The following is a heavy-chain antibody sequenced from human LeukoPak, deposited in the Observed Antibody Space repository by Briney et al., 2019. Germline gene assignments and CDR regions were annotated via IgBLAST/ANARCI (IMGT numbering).Heavy chain of an antibody. Sequence: GRSLRLSCAASGFTFSSYAMHWVRQAPGKGLEWVAVISYDGSNKYYADSVKGRFTISRDNSKNTLYLQMNSLRAEDTAVYYCAQRFGLGGYWGQGTLVTVSS. CDR1: GFTFSSYA. J-gene: IGHJ4*02. CDR3: AQRFGLGGY. CDR2: ISYDGSNK. D-gene: IGHD3-16*01. V-gene: IGHV3-30*04.